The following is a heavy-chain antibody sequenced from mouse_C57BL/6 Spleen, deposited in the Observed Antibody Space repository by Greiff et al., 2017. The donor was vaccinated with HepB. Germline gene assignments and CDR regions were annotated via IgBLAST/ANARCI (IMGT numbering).Heavy chain of an antibody. V-gene: IGHV1-19*01. CDR2: INPYNGGT. D-gene: IGHD2-4*01. Sequence: EVQLQQSGPVLVKPGASVKMSCKASGYTFTDYYMNWVKQSHGKSLEWIGVINPYNGGTSYNQKFKGKATLTVDKSSSTAYMELNSLTSEDSAVYYCASWDYDDGYYFDYWGQGTTLTVSS. J-gene: IGHJ2*01. CDR3: ASWDYDDGYYFDY. CDR1: GYTFTDYY.